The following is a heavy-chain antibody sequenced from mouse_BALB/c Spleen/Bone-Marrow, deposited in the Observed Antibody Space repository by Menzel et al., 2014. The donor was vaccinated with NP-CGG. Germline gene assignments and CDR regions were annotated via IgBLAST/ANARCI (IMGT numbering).Heavy chain of an antibody. CDR3: ASYYYGRYFDV. V-gene: IGHV14-3*02. CDR1: GFNIKDTY. J-gene: IGHJ1*01. Sequence: VQLQQSGAELVKPGASVKLSCTASGFNIKDTYMHWVKQRPEQGLEWIGRIDPANGNTKYDQKFQGKATITADTSSNTAYLQLSSLTSEDTAVYYCASYYYGRYFDVWGAGTTVTVSS. CDR2: IDPANGNT. D-gene: IGHD1-1*01.